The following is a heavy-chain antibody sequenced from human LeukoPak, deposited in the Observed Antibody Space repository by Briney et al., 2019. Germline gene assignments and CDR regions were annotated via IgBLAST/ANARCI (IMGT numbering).Heavy chain of an antibody. J-gene: IGHJ5*02. CDR1: GYSITSYW. D-gene: IGHD3-10*01. V-gene: IGHV5-51*01. CDR2: IYPADSVT. Sequence: GEPLKISWKGPGYSITSYWIGSGREFPGKGLKWRGIIYPADSVTRHSASFQGEVTISADKSISTAYLQWSSLKASDTAMYYCARGGGRLLWFGELLVADWFDTWGQGTLVTVSS. CDR3: ARGGGRLLWFGELLVADWFDT.